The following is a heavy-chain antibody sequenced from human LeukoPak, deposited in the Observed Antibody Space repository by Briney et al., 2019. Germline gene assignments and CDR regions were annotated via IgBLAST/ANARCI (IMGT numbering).Heavy chain of an antibody. CDR3: AKDVYDILTGSAFDI. Sequence: GGSLRLSCAASGFTFDDYAMHWVRQAPGKVLEWVSGISWNSGSIGYADSVKGRFTISRDNAKNSLYLQMNSLRAEDMAFYYCAKDVYDILTGSAFDIWGQGTMVTVSS. CDR2: ISWNSGSI. CDR1: GFTFDDYA. D-gene: IGHD3-9*01. J-gene: IGHJ3*02. V-gene: IGHV3-9*03.